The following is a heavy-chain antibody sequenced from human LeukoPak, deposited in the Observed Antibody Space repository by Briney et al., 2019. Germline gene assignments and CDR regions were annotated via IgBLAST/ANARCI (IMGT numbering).Heavy chain of an antibody. CDR3: ARHSHRRNAFDI. J-gene: IGHJ3*02. V-gene: IGHV4-38-2*02. Sequence: SETLSLTCTVSGYSISSGYYWGWIRQPPGKGLEWIGSIYYSGSTYYDPSLKSRVTISVDTSKNQFSLKLSSVTAADTAVYYCARHSHRRNAFDIWGQGTMVTVSS. CDR1: GYSISSGYY. CDR2: IYYSGST.